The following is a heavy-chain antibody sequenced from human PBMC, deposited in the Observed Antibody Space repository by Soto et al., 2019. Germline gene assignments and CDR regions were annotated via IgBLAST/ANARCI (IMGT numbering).Heavy chain of an antibody. CDR1: GFTVSSNY. Sequence: EVQLVESGGGLIQPGGSLRLSCAASGFTVSSNYMSWVRQAPGKGLEWVSVIYSGGSTYYADSVKGRFTISRDNSKNTLYLQMNSLRAEDTAVYYCARVPIDSSGWYFPLGFDYWGQGTLVTVSS. CDR3: ARVPIDSSGWYFPLGFDY. D-gene: IGHD6-19*01. V-gene: IGHV3-53*01. CDR2: IYSGGST. J-gene: IGHJ4*02.